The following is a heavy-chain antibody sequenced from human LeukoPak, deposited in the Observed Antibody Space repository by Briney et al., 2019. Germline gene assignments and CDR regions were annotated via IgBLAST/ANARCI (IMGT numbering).Heavy chain of an antibody. CDR3: ARGRVSSSTWYSTHYYFFYMDF. CDR2: VDHTGST. J-gene: IGHJ6*03. D-gene: IGHD4-11*01. Sequence: PSETLSLTCTVSDDSITMYYWTWIRQPPGEGLEWIGYVDHTGSTKFNPSLNGRVSISRDTSNNFFSLRLRSVTAADTAVYFCARGRVSSSTWYSTHYYFFYMDFWGKGTTVTVSS. V-gene: IGHV4-59*01. CDR1: DDSITMYY.